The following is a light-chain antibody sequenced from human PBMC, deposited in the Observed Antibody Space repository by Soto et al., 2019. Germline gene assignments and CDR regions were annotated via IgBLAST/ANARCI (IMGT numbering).Light chain of an antibody. V-gene: IGLV2-18*02. Sequence: QSALTQPPSVSGSPGQTVTISCTGTSTDIGLLQRVSWHQQYPGTAPKLIIYEVTNRPSGVPDRFSGSKSGNTASLTISGLQSEDEADYYCSSYTDYSTYVFGTGTKLTVL. J-gene: IGLJ1*01. CDR3: SSYTDYSTYV. CDR1: STDIGLLQR. CDR2: EVT.